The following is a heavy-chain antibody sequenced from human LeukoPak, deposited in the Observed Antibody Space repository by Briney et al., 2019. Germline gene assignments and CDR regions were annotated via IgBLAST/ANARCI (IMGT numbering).Heavy chain of an antibody. CDR1: ADSISSGYY. D-gene: IGHD3-10*01. J-gene: IGHJ4*02. CDR2: IYHSGST. CDR3: ARGASGSGSYWSRAYHYFDY. Sequence: SETLSLTCTVSADSISSGYYWGWIRQPPGKGLEWIGSIYHSGSTYYNPSLKSRVTISVDTSKNQFSLKLSSVTAADTAVYYCARGASGSGSYWSRAYHYFDYWGQGTLVTVSS. V-gene: IGHV4-38-2*02.